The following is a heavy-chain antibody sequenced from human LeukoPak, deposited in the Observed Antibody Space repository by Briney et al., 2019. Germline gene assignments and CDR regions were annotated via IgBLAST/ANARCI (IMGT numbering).Heavy chain of an antibody. V-gene: IGHV4-31*03. Sequence: SQTLSLTCSVSGGSISSDDYCWNWIRQHPGKGLEWIGYIYYSGSTYYNPSLKSRVALSVDTSKNQFSLKLSSLTAADTAVYYCAKSREEIRGLDAFDIWGQGTMVTVSS. CDR1: GGSISSDDYC. CDR2: IYYSGST. J-gene: IGHJ3*02. D-gene: IGHD5-24*01. CDR3: AKSREEIRGLDAFDI.